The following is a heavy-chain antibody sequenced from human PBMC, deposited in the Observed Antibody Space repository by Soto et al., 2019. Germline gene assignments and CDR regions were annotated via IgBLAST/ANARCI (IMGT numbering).Heavy chain of an antibody. D-gene: IGHD6-19*01. Sequence: QLQLQESGPGLVKPSETLSLTCTVSGGSISSSSYYWGWIRQPPGKGLEWIGSIYYSGSTYYNPSLKSRVNISVDTCKNQFSLKLTSVTAADTAVYYCARTKPLYSSGWYSDYFDYWGQGTLVTVSS. CDR3: ARTKPLYSSGWYSDYFDY. CDR2: IYYSGST. V-gene: IGHV4-39*01. CDR1: GGSISSSSYY. J-gene: IGHJ4*02.